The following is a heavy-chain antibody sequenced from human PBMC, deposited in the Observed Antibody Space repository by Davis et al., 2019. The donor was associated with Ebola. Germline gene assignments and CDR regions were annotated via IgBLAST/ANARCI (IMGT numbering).Heavy chain of an antibody. CDR3: ARDSVDSSGYYYGYFAH. V-gene: IGHV4-61*01. J-gene: IGHJ4*02. CDR1: GGSVSSGSYY. CDR2: IYYSGST. D-gene: IGHD3-22*01. Sequence: MPLETLSLTCTVSGGSVSSGSYYWSWIRQPPGKGLEWIGYIYYSGSTNYNPSLKSRVTISVDTSKNQFSLKLSSVTAADTAVYYCARDSVDSSGYYYGYFAHWGQGALVTVSS.